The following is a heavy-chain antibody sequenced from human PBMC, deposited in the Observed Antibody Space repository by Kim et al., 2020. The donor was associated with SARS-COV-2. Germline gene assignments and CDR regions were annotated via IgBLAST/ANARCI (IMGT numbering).Heavy chain of an antibody. V-gene: IGHV3-30*02. Sequence: EVSNKYYADSVKGRLTISRDNSKNTLYLQMNSLRAEDTAVYYCAKAEAYDYWGQGTLVTVSS. CDR2: EVSNK. CDR3: AKAEAYDY. J-gene: IGHJ4*02.